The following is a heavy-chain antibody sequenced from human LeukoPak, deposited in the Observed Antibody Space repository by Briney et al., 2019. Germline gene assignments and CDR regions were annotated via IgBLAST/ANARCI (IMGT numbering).Heavy chain of an antibody. CDR1: GGSISSGGYS. V-gene: IGHV4-30-2*01. J-gene: IGHJ3*02. D-gene: IGHD3-3*01. Sequence: SQTLSLTCAVSGGSISSGGYSWSWIRQPPGTGLEWIGYIYHSGSTYYNPSLKSRVTISVDRSKNQFSLKLSSVTAADTAVYYCARGSIFGVVIMAFDIWGQGTMVTVSS. CDR2: IYHSGST. CDR3: ARGSIFGVVIMAFDI.